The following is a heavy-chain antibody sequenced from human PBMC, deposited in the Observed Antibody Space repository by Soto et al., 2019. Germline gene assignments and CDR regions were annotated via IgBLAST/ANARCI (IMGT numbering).Heavy chain of an antibody. V-gene: IGHV3-73*01. CDR1: GLPFSGSP. CDR2: IRSKANTYAT. Sequence: GGSLRLSCAASGLPFSGSPIHWVRQASGKGLEWVGRIRSKANTYATAYATSVKGRFTISRDDSKNTAYLQMNSLKTEDTAVYFCTRPGFGDFVDPYDYGIDVWGQGTTVTVS. CDR3: TRPGFGDFVDPYDYGIDV. D-gene: IGHD2-2*01. J-gene: IGHJ6*02.